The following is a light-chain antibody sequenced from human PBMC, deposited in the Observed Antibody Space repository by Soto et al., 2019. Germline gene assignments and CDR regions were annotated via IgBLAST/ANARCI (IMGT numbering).Light chain of an antibody. Sequence: QSVLTQPPSASGTPGQRVTISCSGSSSNIGSNYVFWYQQFPGTAPKVLIYRNNQRPSGVPDRFSGSKSGTSASLAISGLRSEDDADYYCAAWDDSLSGWVFGGGTKLTVL. V-gene: IGLV1-47*01. J-gene: IGLJ3*02. CDR1: SSNIGSNY. CDR2: RNN. CDR3: AAWDDSLSGWV.